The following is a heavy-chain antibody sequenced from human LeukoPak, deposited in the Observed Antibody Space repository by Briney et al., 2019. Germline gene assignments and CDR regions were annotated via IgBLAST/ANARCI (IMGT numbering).Heavy chain of an antibody. V-gene: IGHV4-59*08. D-gene: IGHD3-22*01. CDR3: AKAVVVSTTRLGPFDT. CDR1: GGSISSYY. J-gene: IGHJ3*02. CDR2: IYYSGST. Sequence: SETLSLTCSVSGGSISSYYWSWIRQPPGKGLEWIGYIYYSGSTNYNSSLKSRVTISVDTSKNQFSLKLSSVTAADMAVYYCAKAVVVSTTRLGPFDTWGQGTMVTVSS.